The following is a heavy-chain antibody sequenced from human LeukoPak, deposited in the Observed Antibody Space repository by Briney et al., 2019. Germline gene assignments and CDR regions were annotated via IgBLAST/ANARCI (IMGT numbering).Heavy chain of an antibody. V-gene: IGHV3-20*04. J-gene: IGHJ4*02. Sequence: GSLSLSCAASGFAFSSYSMNWVRQAPGKGLEWVSGINWNGGSTGYADSVEGRFTISRDNAKNSLYLQMNSLRAEDTALYYCARVIGGPSDYWGQGTLVTVSS. CDR2: INWNGGST. CDR1: GFAFSSYS. D-gene: IGHD2-15*01. CDR3: ARVIGGPSDY.